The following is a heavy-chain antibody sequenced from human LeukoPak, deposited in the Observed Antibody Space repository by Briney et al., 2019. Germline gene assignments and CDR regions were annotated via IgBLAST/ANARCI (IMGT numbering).Heavy chain of an antibody. CDR3: ARHFKDYYGSGSYYLPEFDY. V-gene: IGHV4-59*08. D-gene: IGHD3-10*01. J-gene: IGHJ4*02. Sequence: SETLSLTCTVSGGSISSYYWSWIRQPPGKGLEWIGYIYYSGSTNYNPSLKSRVTISVNTSMNQFSLKLSSVTAADTAVYYCARHFKDYYGSGSYYLPEFDYWGQGTLVTVSS. CDR1: GGSISSYY. CDR2: IYYSGST.